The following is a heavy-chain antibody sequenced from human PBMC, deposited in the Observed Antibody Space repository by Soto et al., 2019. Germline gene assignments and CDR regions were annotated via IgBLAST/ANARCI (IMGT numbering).Heavy chain of an antibody. CDR3: ARDFPHGDVDV. V-gene: IGHV1-18*01. CDR1: GYTFNSYG. Sequence: QVPLVQSGAEVKKPGASVKVSCKASGYTFNSYGISWVRQGPGQGLEWMGWINAYNDNTNYAQKFQGRVTMTTDTSTSTAYMELRSLRSDDTAVYYCARDFPHGDVDVWGQGTTVTVSS. D-gene: IGHD3-10*01. J-gene: IGHJ6*02. CDR2: INAYNDNT.